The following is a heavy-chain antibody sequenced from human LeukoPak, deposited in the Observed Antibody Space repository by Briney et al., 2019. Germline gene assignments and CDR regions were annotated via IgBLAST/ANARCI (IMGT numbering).Heavy chain of an antibody. CDR3: AREEFLHEIDSSGYFVY. CDR1: GGSITGYY. J-gene: IGHJ4*02. Sequence: PSETLSLTCTVSGGSITGYYWNWIRQPAGQGLEWLGRVYSSGVGNYNPSLTSRVTMSVDTSKNQFSLKLTSLTAADMAVYYCAREEFLHEIDSSGYFVYWGQGTLVTVSS. D-gene: IGHD3-22*01. V-gene: IGHV4-4*07. CDR2: VYSSGVG.